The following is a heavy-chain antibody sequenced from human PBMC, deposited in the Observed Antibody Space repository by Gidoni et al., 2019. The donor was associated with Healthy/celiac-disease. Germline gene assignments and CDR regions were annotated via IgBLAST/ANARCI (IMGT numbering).Heavy chain of an antibody. V-gene: IGHV2-26*01. D-gene: IGHD5-18*01. CDR3: ARTWSGYSYANYYYYMDV. Sequence: AHIFSNDEKSYSTSLKSRLTISKDTSKSQVVLTMTNMDPVDTATYYCARTWSGYSYANYYYYMDVWGKGTTVTVSS. CDR2: IFSNDEK. J-gene: IGHJ6*03.